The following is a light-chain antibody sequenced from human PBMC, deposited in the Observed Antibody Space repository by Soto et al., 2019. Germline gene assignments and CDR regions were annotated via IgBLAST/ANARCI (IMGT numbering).Light chain of an antibody. V-gene: IGKV3-15*01. CDR1: QSVSDN. Sequence: EIVMTHSPSTLSVSPGDRATLSCRASQSVSDNLAWYQQKPGQAPRLLIYGASTRATGIPARFSGSGSGTEFTLTISSLQSEDFALYYCQQSNSYPYTFGQGTKLEIK. CDR2: GAS. J-gene: IGKJ2*01. CDR3: QQSNSYPYT.